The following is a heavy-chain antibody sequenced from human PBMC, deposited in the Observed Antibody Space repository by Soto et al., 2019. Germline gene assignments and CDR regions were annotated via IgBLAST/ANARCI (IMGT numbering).Heavy chain of an antibody. CDR1: GFTFSSYG. J-gene: IGHJ4*02. CDR2: ISGSGSST. D-gene: IGHD3-22*01. V-gene: IGHV3-23*01. CDR3: AKIFGFYDSSGSSYYFDY. Sequence: GGSLRLSCAASGFTFSSYGMSWVRQAPGKGLECVSAISGSGSSTYYADSVKGRFTISRDNSKNTLYLQINSLRAEDTALYYCAKIFGFYDSSGSSYYFDYWGQGALVTVSS.